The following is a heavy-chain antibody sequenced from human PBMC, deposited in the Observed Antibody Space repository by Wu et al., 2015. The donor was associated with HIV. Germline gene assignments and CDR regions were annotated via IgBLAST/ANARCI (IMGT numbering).Heavy chain of an antibody. D-gene: IGHD3-10*01. V-gene: IGHV1-69*05. CDR3: ARATNTGSYYGVSGHFHH. Sequence: QVQLVQSGAEVKKPGSSVKVSCKASGGTFDRLAINWVRQAPGQGLEWMGGIVPLFGISNYAQKFQGRVTITTDESTTTVYMELLSLRSEDTAMYFCARATNTGSYYGVSGHFHHWGQGTLVTVSS. J-gene: IGHJ1*01. CDR2: IVPLFGIS. CDR1: GGTFDRLA.